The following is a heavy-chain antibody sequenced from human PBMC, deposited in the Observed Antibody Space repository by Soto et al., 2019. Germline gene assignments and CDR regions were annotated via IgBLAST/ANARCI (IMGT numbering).Heavy chain of an antibody. V-gene: IGHV1-18*01. J-gene: IGHJ4*02. CDR1: GYTFNTYG. CDR2: ISGFNGNT. CDR3: KRWRGRTPAH. D-gene: IGHD1-7*01. Sequence: QVHLVQSGTEARQPGASVKVSCKASGYTFNTYGISWVRQGPGQGLEWMGWISGFNGNTNYAQKFQGRVTMTTDTSRNTAYMELGSLTSDDPAVYYCKRWRGRTPAHWGQGSLVTVSS.